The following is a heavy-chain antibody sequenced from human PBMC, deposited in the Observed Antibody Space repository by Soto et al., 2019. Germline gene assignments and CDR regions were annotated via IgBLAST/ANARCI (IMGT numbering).Heavy chain of an antibody. Sequence: GGSLRLSCAASGFTFSSYSMNWVRQAPGKGLEWVSSISSSSSYIYYADSVKGRFTISRDNAKNSLYLQMNSLRAEDTAVYYCARDEKYYYGSGSPEEQNWFDLWGQGTLVTVSS. V-gene: IGHV3-21*01. CDR1: GFTFSSYS. CDR2: ISSSSSYI. J-gene: IGHJ5*02. CDR3: ARDEKYYYGSGSPEEQNWFDL. D-gene: IGHD3-10*01.